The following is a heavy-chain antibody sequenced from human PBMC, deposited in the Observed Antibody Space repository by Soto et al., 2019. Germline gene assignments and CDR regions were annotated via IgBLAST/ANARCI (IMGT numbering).Heavy chain of an antibody. CDR1: GFTFSTYW. V-gene: IGHV3-7*01. Sequence: EVQLVESGGGLVQPWGSLRLSCAASGFTFSTYWMSWVRQGPGKGLEWVANIEQEGSEEYFVDSVKGRFTISRDNAKNSLYLQMNRLRAEDTAVYYCARDGGMVITNTGYFDNWGQGTLVTVSS. CDR2: IEQEGSEE. D-gene: IGHD2-21*01. CDR3: ARDGGMVITNTGYFDN. J-gene: IGHJ4*02.